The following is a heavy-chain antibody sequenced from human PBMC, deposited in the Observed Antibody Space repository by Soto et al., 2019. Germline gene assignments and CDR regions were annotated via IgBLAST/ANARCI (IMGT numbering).Heavy chain of an antibody. J-gene: IGHJ1*01. CDR1: GCTISCSSYY. CDR3: ASLYSSGYN. D-gene: IGHD6-19*01. Sequence: SDTLSLTYTDFGCTISCSSYYWGWIRQPPGKWLEWIGSIYYSGSSYYNPSLKSRVTISVDTSKNQFSLKLSSVTAADTAVYYCASLYSSGYNWGQG. CDR2: IYYSGSS. V-gene: IGHV4-39*01.